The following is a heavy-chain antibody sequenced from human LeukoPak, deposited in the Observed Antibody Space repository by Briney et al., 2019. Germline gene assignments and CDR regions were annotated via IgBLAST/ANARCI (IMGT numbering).Heavy chain of an antibody. CDR3: ARTLYIAAAPGGLDY. D-gene: IGHD6-13*01. Sequence: GASVKVSCKASGYTFTSYYMHWVRQAPGQGLEWMGIINPSGGSTSYAQKFQGRVTMTRDTSSGTVYMELSSLSSDDTAVYYCARTLYIAAAPGGLDYWGQGTLVTVSS. CDR1: GYTFTSYY. CDR2: INPSGGST. J-gene: IGHJ4*02. V-gene: IGHV1-46*01.